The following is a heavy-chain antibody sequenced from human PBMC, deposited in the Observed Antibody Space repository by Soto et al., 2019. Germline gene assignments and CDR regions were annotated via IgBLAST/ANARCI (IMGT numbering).Heavy chain of an antibody. Sequence: GGSLRLSCAASGFTFSSYAMTWVRQAPGKGLEWVSAISGSGGSTYYADFVKGRFTISRDNSKNTLYLQMNSLRAEDTAVYYCAKDPWDSSGYYQHYWGQGTLVTVSS. CDR2: ISGSGGST. V-gene: IGHV3-23*01. J-gene: IGHJ4*02. CDR1: GFTFSSYA. D-gene: IGHD3-22*01. CDR3: AKDPWDSSGYYQHY.